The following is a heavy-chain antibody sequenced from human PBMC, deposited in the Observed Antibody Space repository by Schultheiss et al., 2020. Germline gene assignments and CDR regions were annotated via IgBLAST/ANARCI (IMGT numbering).Heavy chain of an antibody. Sequence: GGSLRLSFAASGFTFSSYSMNWVRQAPGKGLEWVSSISSSSSYIYYADSVKGRFTISRDNAKNSLYLQMNSLRAEDTAVYYCARHGDYTTAGAKVKYYFDYWGQGTLVNVSS. V-gene: IGHV3-21*04. CDR1: GFTFSSYS. CDR3: ARHGDYTTAGAKVKYYFDY. D-gene: IGHD4-17*01. J-gene: IGHJ4*02. CDR2: ISSSSSYI.